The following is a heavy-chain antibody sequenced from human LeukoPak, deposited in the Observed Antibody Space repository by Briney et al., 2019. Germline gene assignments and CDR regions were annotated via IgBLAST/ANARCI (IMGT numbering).Heavy chain of an antibody. J-gene: IGHJ6*02. CDR1: GFTFSSYG. CDR3: ARGYYYGSGSYYNPVYYYGMDV. CDR2: IWYDGRNK. D-gene: IGHD3-10*01. V-gene: IGHV3-33*01. Sequence: GGSLRLSCAASGFTFSSYGMHWVRQAPGKGLEWVAVIWYDGRNKYYADSVKGRFTISRDNSKNTLYLQMNSLRAEDTAVYYCARGYYYGSGSYYNPVYYYGMDVWGQGTTVTVSS.